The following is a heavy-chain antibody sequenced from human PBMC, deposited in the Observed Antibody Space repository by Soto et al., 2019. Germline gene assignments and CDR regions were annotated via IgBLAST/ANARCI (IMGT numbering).Heavy chain of an antibody. V-gene: IGHV4-61*01. D-gene: IGHD1-26*01. CDR2: VSETGGA. CDR3: ARDGRGYQKGGFLET. CDR1: GDSVGSNTHL. J-gene: IGHJ5*02. Sequence: QVQLQESGPGLVRPSETLSLTCTVSGDSVGSNTHLWSWIRQSPGKGLEWIGNVSETGGATYNPSLKSRVTMTILTSRTQFSLRLISVTAADTAMYFCARDGRGYQKGGFLETWGQGTLVIVSS.